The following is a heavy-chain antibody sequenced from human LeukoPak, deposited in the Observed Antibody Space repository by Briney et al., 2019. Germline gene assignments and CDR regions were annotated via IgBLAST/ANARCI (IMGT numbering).Heavy chain of an antibody. CDR1: GGSISTHFYY. V-gene: IGHV4-39*07. CDR2: MFYRGTT. D-gene: IGHD4/OR15-4a*01. CDR3: AGSETIWYYFDY. J-gene: IGHJ4*02. Sequence: SETLSLTCTVSGGSISTHFYYWGWIRQTPGKGLEWIGNMFYRGTTYYNPSLNSRVSMSIDTSKNQFSLRLSSVTAADTAVYFCAGSETIWYYFDYWGQGRLVTVSS.